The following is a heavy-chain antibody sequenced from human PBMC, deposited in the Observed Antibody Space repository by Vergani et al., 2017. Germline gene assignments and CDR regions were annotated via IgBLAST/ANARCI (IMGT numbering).Heavy chain of an antibody. V-gene: IGHV3-11*04. CDR1: GFTFSDYY. D-gene: IGHD6-19*01. CDR2: ISNIGSTI. CDR3: AREREGYSSGWYYFDY. Sequence: QVQLVESGGSLVKPGGSLRLSCAASGFTFSDYYMSWIRQAPGKGLEWVSYISNIGSTIYYADSVKGLFTISRDNAQNSLFLQMNSLRAEDTAVYYCAREREGYSSGWYYFDYWGQGTLVTVSS. J-gene: IGHJ4*02.